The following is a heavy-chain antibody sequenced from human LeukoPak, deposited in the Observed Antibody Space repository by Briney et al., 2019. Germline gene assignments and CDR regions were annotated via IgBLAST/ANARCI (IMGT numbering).Heavy chain of an antibody. J-gene: IGHJ6*02. CDR2: INPSGGST. D-gene: IGHD3-22*01. Sequence: ASVKVSCKASGYTFTSYYMHWVRQAPGQGLEWMGIINPSGGSTSYAQKFQGRVTMTRDTSTSTVYMELGSLRSEDTAVYYCARDTTDYYDSSGYYLAYYYYYGMDVWGQGTTVTVSS. V-gene: IGHV1-46*01. CDR3: ARDTTDYYDSSGYYLAYYYYYGMDV. CDR1: GYTFTSYY.